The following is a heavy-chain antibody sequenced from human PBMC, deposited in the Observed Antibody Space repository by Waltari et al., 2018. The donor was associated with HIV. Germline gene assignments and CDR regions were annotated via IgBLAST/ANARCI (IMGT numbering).Heavy chain of an antibody. CDR1: GGSFSDYY. V-gene: IGHV4-34*02. Sequence: QVQLQQWGAGLLKPSETLSLTCAVYGGSFSDYYWSWTRQPPGKGLEWIGEIDQRRNTNYNPSLKGRVTISLDTSKNQFSLKLTSVTAADTALYYCATLRSITEGPPIDSWGQGTLVTVSS. CDR2: IDQRRNT. CDR3: ATLRSITEGPPIDS. J-gene: IGHJ4*02.